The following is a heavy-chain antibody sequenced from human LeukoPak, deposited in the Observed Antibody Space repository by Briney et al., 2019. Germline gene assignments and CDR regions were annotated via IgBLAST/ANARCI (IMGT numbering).Heavy chain of an antibody. CDR2: INHSGST. CDR1: GGSFSGYY. Sequence: SEALSLTCAVYGGSFSGYYWSWIRQPPGKGLEWIGEINHSGSTSYNPSLKSRVTISVDTSKNQFSLKLSSVTAADTAVYYCARGVYCTNGVCYYFDYWGQGTLVTVSS. D-gene: IGHD2-8*01. V-gene: IGHV4-34*01. CDR3: ARGVYCTNGVCYYFDY. J-gene: IGHJ4*02.